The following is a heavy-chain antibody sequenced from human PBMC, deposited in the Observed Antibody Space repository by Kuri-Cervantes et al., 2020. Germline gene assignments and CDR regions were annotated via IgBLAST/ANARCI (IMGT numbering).Heavy chain of an antibody. Sequence: GESLKISCAASGFTFSSYATHWVRQAPGKGLEWVAVIWYDGSNKYYADSVKGRFTISRDNAKNSLYLQMNSLRAEDTAVYYCARLRDFWSGYYSPAGDYWGQGTLVTVSS. CDR3: ARLRDFWSGYYSPAGDY. CDR2: IWYDGSNK. D-gene: IGHD3-3*01. CDR1: GFTFSSYA. J-gene: IGHJ4*02. V-gene: IGHV3-33*08.